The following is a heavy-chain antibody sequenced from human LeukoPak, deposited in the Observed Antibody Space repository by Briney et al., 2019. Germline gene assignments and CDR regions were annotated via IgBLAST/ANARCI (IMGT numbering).Heavy chain of an antibody. Sequence: GGSLRLSCAASGFTFSSYSMNWVRQAPGKGLEWVSSISSSSYIYYADSVKGRFTISRDNSKNTLYLQMNSLRAEDTAVYYCARGAFYGDPFDYWGQGTLVTVSS. J-gene: IGHJ4*02. D-gene: IGHD4-17*01. CDR3: ARGAFYGDPFDY. CDR1: GFTFSSYS. V-gene: IGHV3-21*01. CDR2: ISSSSYI.